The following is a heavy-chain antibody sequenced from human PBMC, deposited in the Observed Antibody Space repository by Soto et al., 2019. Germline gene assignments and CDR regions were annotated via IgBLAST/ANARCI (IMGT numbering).Heavy chain of an antibody. CDR1: GYTFTSYG. CDR2: ISAYNGNT. D-gene: IGHD6-13*01. Sequence: QVQLVQSGAEVKKPGASVKVSCKASGYTFTSYGISWVRQAPGQGLEWMGWISAYNGNTNYAQKLQGRVTMTTDTATSTAYMELRSLRSDDTAVYYCARDKVIAAAGMDDPNYFDYWGQGTLVTVSS. CDR3: ARDKVIAAAGMDDPNYFDY. V-gene: IGHV1-18*01. J-gene: IGHJ4*02.